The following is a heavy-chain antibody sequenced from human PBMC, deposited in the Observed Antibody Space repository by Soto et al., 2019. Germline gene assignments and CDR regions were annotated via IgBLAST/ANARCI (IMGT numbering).Heavy chain of an antibody. CDR2: IIPIFGTA. Sequence: SVKVSCKASGGTFSSYAISWVRQAPGQGLEWMGGIIPIFGTANYAQKFQGRVTITADKSTSTAYMELSSLRSEDTAVYYCARETRGVVPEYYYYYGMDVWGQGTTVTVSS. J-gene: IGHJ6*02. D-gene: IGHD2-2*01. CDR3: ARETRGVVPEYYYYYGMDV. V-gene: IGHV1-69*06. CDR1: GGTFSSYA.